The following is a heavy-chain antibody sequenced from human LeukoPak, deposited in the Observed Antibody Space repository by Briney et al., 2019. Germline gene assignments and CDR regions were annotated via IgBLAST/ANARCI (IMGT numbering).Heavy chain of an antibody. CDR2: IKEDGSRK. V-gene: IGHV3-7*03. CDR3: ARDVLAAGATGTFDI. J-gene: IGHJ3*02. Sequence: GGSLRLSCAASGFTFSGHWMTWVRQAPGKGLEWVANIKEDGSRKNYVDSVKGRFTISRDNAKTSLYLQMNSLRAEDTAVYYCARDVLAAGATGTFDIWGQGTMVTVSS. CDR1: GFTFSGHW. D-gene: IGHD1-14*01.